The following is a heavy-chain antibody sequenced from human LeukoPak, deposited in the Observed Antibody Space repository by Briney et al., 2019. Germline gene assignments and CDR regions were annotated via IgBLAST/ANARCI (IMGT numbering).Heavy chain of an antibody. CDR2: ISSSSSYI. V-gene: IGHV3-21*01. CDR3: ARGIKGVTPPLYYYYMDV. Sequence: GGSLRLSCAASGFTFSSYSMNWVRQAPGKGLEWVSSISSSSSYIYYADSVKGRFTISRDNAKNSLYLQMNSLRAEDTAVYYCARGIKGVTPPLYYYYMDVWSKGTTVTVSS. D-gene: IGHD5-18*01. CDR1: GFTFSSYS. J-gene: IGHJ6*03.